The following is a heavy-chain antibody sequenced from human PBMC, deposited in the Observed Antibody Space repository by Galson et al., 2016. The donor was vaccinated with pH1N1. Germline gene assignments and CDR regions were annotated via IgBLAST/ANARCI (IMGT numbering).Heavy chain of an antibody. D-gene: IGHD3-10*01. Sequence: PALVKPTQTLTLTCTFSGFSINSSGMGVGWIRQPPGQALEWLAVIYWDDDKRYSLSLKSRLTISKDTSKNQVVLTMTNMDPVGTGTYYCAHREVMITNAFDFWGRGTMVTVSS. CDR2: IYWDDDK. CDR3: AHREVMITNAFDF. J-gene: IGHJ3*01. V-gene: IGHV2-5*08. CDR1: GFSINSSGMG.